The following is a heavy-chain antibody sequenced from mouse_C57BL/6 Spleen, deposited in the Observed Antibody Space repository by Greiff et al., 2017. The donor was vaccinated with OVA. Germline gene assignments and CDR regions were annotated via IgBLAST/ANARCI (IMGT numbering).Heavy chain of an antibody. V-gene: IGHV1-31*01. CDR2: IYPYNGVS. CDR1: GYSFTGYY. J-gene: IGHJ1*03. D-gene: IGHD1-1*01. CDR3: ATYYGSSSHWYFDV. Sequence: EVQLQESGPELVKPGASVKISCKASGYSFTGYYMHWVKQSHGNILDWIGYIYPYNGVSSYNQKFKGKATLTVDKSSSTAYMELRSLTSEDSAVYYCATYYGSSSHWYFDVWGTGTTVTVSS.